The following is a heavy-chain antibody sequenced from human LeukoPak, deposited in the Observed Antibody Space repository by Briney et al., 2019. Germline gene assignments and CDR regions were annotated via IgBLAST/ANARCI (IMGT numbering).Heavy chain of an antibody. V-gene: IGHV4-30-2*01. D-gene: IGHD2-15*01. CDR2: IYHSGST. CDR1: GGSISSGGYS. CDR3: ARLGYCSGGSCYYFDY. Sequence: PSETLSLTCAVSGGSISSGGYSWSWIRQPPGKGLEWIGYIYHSGSTYYNPSLKSRVTISVDRSKNQFSLKLSSVTAADTAAYYCARLGYCSGGSCYYFDYWGQGTLVTVSS. J-gene: IGHJ4*02.